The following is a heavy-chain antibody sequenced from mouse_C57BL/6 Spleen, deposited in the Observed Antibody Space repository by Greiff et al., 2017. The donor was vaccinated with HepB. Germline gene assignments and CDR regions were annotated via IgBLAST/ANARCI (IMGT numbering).Heavy chain of an antibody. Sequence: QVQLQQPGAELVRPGSSVKLSCKASGYTFTSYWMDWVKQRPGQGLEWIGNIYPSDSETHYNQKFKDKATLTVDKSSSTAYMQLSSLTSEDSAVYYCARGGGGYSDYAMDYWGQGTAVTVSS. CDR2: IYPSDSET. J-gene: IGHJ4*01. CDR1: GYTFTSYW. V-gene: IGHV1-61*01. CDR3: ARGGGGYSDYAMDY. D-gene: IGHD2-3*01.